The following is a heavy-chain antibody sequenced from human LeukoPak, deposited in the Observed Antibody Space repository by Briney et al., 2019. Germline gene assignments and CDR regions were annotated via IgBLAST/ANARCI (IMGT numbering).Heavy chain of an antibody. J-gene: IGHJ6*03. CDR3: ARARYETRIWPKSRYDYYHYMDV. D-gene: IGHD2-15*01. CDR1: GYTFTSYV. CDR2: INAGNGNT. V-gene: IGHV1-3*03. Sequence: GASVKVSRKASGYTFTSYVIHWVRQAPGQRLEWIGWINAGNGNTKYSQEFQDRVTITRDTSASTVYMELSSLRSGDMAVYYCARARYETRIWPKSRYDYYHYMDVWGKGTTVTVSS.